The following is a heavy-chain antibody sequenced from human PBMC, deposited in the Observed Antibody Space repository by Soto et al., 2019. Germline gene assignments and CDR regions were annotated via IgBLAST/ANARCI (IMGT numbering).Heavy chain of an antibody. CDR3: ARIGTLDWIDDY. J-gene: IGHJ4*02. V-gene: IGHV1-69*12. Sequence: QVQLVQSGAEVKKPGSSVKVSCKASGGTFRSYVTSWVRQAPGHGLEWLGGIITMYGTTYYAQTFQSRVTISADEYTSTVFMEGSSLRSEDTAVYYCARIGTLDWIDDYWGQGTLVTVSS. CDR1: GGTFRSYV. CDR2: IITMYGTT. D-gene: IGHD1-1*01.